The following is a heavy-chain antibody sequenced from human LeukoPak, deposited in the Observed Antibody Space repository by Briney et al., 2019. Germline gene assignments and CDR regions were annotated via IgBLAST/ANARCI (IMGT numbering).Heavy chain of an antibody. J-gene: IGHJ4*02. V-gene: IGHV4-34*01. CDR3: ARGNILTGYCFDF. CDR2: NHYSRPP. D-gene: IGHD3-9*01. CDR1: GGLLCCLH. Sequence: KPSETVSLTCAVCGGLLCCLHWLGMREPTERALVYGGENHYSRPPSYNPSLKSRATISTDTSKNQFSLRLSSVTAADTAVYYCARGNILTGYCFDFWGQGALVTVSS.